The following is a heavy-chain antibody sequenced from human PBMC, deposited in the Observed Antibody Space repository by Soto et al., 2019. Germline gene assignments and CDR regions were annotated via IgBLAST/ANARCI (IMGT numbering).Heavy chain of an antibody. V-gene: IGHV3-74*01. CDR3: ASSLAAAGADYYYGMDV. CDR2: INSDGSST. J-gene: IGHJ6*02. CDR1: VFTFSSYW. Sequence: WWSLRLSCAASVFTFSSYWMHWVRQAPGKGLVWVSRINSDGSSTSYADSVKGRFTISRDNAKNTLYLQMNSLRAEDTAVYYCASSLAAAGADYYYGMDVWGQGTTVTVSS. D-gene: IGHD6-13*01.